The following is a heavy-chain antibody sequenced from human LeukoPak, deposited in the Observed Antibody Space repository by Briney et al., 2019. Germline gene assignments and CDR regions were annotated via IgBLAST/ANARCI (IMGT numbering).Heavy chain of an antibody. V-gene: IGHV3-30*02. CDR2: IGFDGSKI. CDR3: AKDSDTYGHRHFDH. D-gene: IGHD2-8*01. Sequence: GGSLRLSCVASGFTFSSYGMQWVRQAPGKGLEWVAFIGFDGSKIYYADSAKGRFTISRDNSKNTVNLQMNSLRVEDTAVYYCAKDSDTYGHRHFDHWGQGTLVTVSS. CDR1: GFTFSSYG. J-gene: IGHJ4*02.